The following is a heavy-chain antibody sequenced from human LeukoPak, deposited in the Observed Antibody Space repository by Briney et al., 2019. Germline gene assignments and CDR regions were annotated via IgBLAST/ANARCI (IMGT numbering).Heavy chain of an antibody. J-gene: IGHJ4*02. CDR2: ISSSGNSI. CDR3: AREPLDSVGGYFDY. V-gene: IGHV3-11*01. D-gene: IGHD1-26*01. CDR1: GFTFRDYY. Sequence: GGSLRLSCAASGFTFRDYYMSWIRQAPGKGLEWISYISSSGNSIYYADSVKGRFTISRDNAQNSLYLQLNSLRAEDTAVYYCAREPLDSVGGYFDYWGQGALVTVSS.